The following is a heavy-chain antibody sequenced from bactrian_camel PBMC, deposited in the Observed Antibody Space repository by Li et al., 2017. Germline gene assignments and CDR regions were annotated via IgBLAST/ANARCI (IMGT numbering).Heavy chain of an antibody. J-gene: IGHJ4*01. Sequence: HVQLVESGGGSVQVGGSLRLSCEASVEIGGTHVMGWFRQAPGNEREGVAAVYTGGSSSYNATSVKGRFTISQDNAKNTVYLQMNNLRPGDTAMYYCAADTDGNYDLLDPQEYNYWGQGTQVTVS. D-gene: IGHD4*01. V-gene: IGHV3S54*01. CDR1: VEIGGTHV. CDR2: VYTGGSSS. CDR3: AADTDGNYDLLDPQEYNY.